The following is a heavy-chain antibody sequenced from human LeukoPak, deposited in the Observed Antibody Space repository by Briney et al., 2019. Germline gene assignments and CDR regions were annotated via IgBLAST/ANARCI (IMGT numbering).Heavy chain of an antibody. CDR1: GASISSYY. J-gene: IGHJ6*03. CDR2: IYTSGST. Sequence: SETLSLTCTVSGASISSYYWIWIRKPAGKGLEWIGRIYTSGSTNYNPSLKSRVTMSLDTSKNQFSLKLSSVTAADTAVYYCATYDYSNYYMDVWGKGTTVTVSS. D-gene: IGHD4-11*01. CDR3: ATYDYSNYYMDV. V-gene: IGHV4-4*07.